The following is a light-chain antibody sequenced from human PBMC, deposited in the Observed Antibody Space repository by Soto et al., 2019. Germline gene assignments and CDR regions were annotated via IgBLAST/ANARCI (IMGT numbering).Light chain of an antibody. Sequence: QSALTQPRSVSGSPGQSGTISCTGTSSDVGGYNYVSWYQQHPGKAPKVMIYDVSERPSGVPDSFSGSKSGNTASLTISGLQAEDEADYYCCSYAGSPRYVLGTGTKLTVL. J-gene: IGLJ1*01. CDR3: CSYAGSPRYV. CDR2: DVS. CDR1: SSDVGGYNY. V-gene: IGLV2-11*01.